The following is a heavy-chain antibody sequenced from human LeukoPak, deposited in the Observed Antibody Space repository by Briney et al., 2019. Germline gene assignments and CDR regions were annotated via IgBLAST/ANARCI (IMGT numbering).Heavy chain of an antibody. V-gene: IGHV1-18*01. J-gene: IGHJ5*02. D-gene: IGHD6-13*01. CDR1: GYTFTNYG. CDR2: TSVYRGHT. CDR3: ARDNHSGSWSWFDP. Sequence: ASVKVSCKASGYTFTNYGISWGCQAPEQGPKWRGWTSVYRGHTNNAQTPQGRVTMTTDTSTSTAYMELRSLRSDDTAVYYCARDNHSGSWSWFDPWGQGTLVSVSA.